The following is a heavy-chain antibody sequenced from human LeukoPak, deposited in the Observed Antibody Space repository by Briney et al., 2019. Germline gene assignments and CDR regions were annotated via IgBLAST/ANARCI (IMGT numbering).Heavy chain of an antibody. CDR1: GFTFSSYS. CDR2: ISSSSSYI. D-gene: IGHD1-26*01. CDR3: ARDIGGATIFDY. V-gene: IGHV3-21*01. J-gene: IGHJ4*02. Sequence: AGGSLRLSCAASGFTFSSYSMNWVRQAPGKGLEWVSSISSSSSYIYYADSVKGRFTISRDNAKNSLYLQMNSLRAEDTAVYYCARDIGGATIFDYWGQGTLVTVSS.